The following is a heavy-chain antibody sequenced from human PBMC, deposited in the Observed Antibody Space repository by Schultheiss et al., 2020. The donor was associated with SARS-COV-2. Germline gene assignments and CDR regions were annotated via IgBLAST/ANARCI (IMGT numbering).Heavy chain of an antibody. D-gene: IGHD1-26*01. J-gene: IGHJ4*02. Sequence: GESLKISCVASGFIVSSSYMSWVRQAPGRGLEWVGRSKNKANSYTTQYAASVTGRFTISRDDSKNSLSLEMNSLKTEDTAVYYCARASIVGYSLWDYWGQGILVTVSS. CDR1: GFIVSSSY. CDR2: SKNKANSYTT. CDR3: ARASIVGYSLWDY. V-gene: IGHV3-72*01.